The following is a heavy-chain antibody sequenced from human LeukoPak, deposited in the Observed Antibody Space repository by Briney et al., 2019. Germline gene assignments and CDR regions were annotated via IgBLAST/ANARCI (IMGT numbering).Heavy chain of an antibody. D-gene: IGHD4-17*01. CDR2: INPSDGGT. J-gene: IGHJ6*02. Sequence: ASVKVSCKASGYAFTNYYLHWVRQAPGHGLEWMAIINPSDGGTYYEQKLQGRVTVTRDTSTSTVYMELSSLRSEDTAVYYCARDTRTMTAVTRGQHYYYGLDVWGQGTTVTVSS. V-gene: IGHV1-46*01. CDR3: ARDTRTMTAVTRGQHYYYGLDV. CDR1: GYAFTNYY.